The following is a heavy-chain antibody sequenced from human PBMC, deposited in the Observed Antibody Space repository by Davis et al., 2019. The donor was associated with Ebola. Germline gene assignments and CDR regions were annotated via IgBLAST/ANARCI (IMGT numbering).Heavy chain of an antibody. J-gene: IGHJ5*01. D-gene: IGHD3-16*01. CDR1: GFIFEDFA. CDR3: ARYMWGNSRNFDF. Sequence: GGSLRLSCAASGFIFEDFAMNWVRQVPGKGPESISYISNSGNSIFYADSVKGRFTISRDNAKNSLYLHMNSLRDEDTAVYYCARYMWGNSRNFDFWGQGTLVTVSS. CDR2: ISNSGNSI. V-gene: IGHV3-48*02.